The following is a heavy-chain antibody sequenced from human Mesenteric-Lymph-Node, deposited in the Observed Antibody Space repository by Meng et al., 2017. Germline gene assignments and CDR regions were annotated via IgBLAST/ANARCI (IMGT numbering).Heavy chain of an antibody. CDR3: ARDHDFRRLDY. Sequence: QVQLVESGGGVAQPGRSLVLSGAASGFPFSSYAMHWVRQATGKGLEWVAVISYDGSNKYYADSVKGRFTISRDNSKNTLYLQMNSLRAEDTAVHYCARDHDFRRLDYWGQGTLVTVSS. CDR1: GFPFSSYA. J-gene: IGHJ4*02. CDR2: ISYDGSNK. D-gene: IGHD3-3*01. V-gene: IGHV3-30*01.